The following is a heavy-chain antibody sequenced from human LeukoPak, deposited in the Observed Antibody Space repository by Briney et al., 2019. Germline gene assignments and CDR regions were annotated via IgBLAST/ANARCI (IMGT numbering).Heavy chain of an antibody. V-gene: IGHV4-61*08. Sequence: SETLSLTCTVSGGSISSGGYYWSWIRQPPGKGLEWIGYIYYSGSTNYNPSLKSRVTISVDTSKNQFSLKLSSVTAADTAVYYCARVRYNWNYLRNAFDIWGQGTMVTVSS. CDR3: ARVRYNWNYLRNAFDI. CDR2: IYYSGST. D-gene: IGHD1-7*01. J-gene: IGHJ3*02. CDR1: GGSISSGGYY.